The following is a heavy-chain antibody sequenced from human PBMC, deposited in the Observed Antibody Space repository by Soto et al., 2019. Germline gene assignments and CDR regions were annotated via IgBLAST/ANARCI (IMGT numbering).Heavy chain of an antibody. D-gene: IGHD3-10*01. J-gene: IGHJ6*02. CDR1: GGSIRSYY. V-gene: IGHV4-59*01. Sequence: QVQLQESGPGLVKPSETLSLTCAVSGGSIRSYYWTWVRQPPGKGLEWIGYIYSNGNTKYNPSLKSRVTRSVDTPKNQFSLKVGSVNAADTAVYYCARLYYVSGRPLMDVWGQGTTVTVSS. CDR3: ARLYYVSGRPLMDV. CDR2: IYSNGNT.